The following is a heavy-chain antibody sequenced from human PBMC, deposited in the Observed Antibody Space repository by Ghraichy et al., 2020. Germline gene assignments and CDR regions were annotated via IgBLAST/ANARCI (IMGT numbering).Heavy chain of an antibody. V-gene: IGHV3-30*02. Sequence: GASLRLSCAASGFTFNLYDIHWVRQVPGKGLEWVAHIRYDGSEKNYVDSVKGRFTISRDNSKNTVYLQMNNLIPEDTAVYYCANNYYDRYGAALYFDYWGQGTLVTVSS. CDR2: IRYDGSEK. D-gene: IGHD3-22*01. CDR1: GFTFNLYD. J-gene: IGHJ4*02. CDR3: ANNYYDRYGAALYFDY.